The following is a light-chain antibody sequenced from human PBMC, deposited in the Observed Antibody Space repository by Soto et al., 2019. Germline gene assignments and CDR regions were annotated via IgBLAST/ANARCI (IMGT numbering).Light chain of an antibody. J-gene: IGKJ5*01. V-gene: IGKV2D-29*02. Sequence: DVVMTQTPLSLSVAPGQPASISCKSSQSLLHITGETFLFWYLQKPGQSPQLLIYEVSTRVSGVPARFSGSRSGTDFTLETTRVETDDVGIYYSMQSTQPPPTFGQGTRLVIE. CDR2: EVS. CDR3: MQSTQPPPT. CDR1: QSLLHITGETF.